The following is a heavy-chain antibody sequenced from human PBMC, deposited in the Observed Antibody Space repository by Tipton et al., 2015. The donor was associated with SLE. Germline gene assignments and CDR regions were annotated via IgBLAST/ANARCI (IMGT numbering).Heavy chain of an antibody. J-gene: IGHJ5*02. Sequence: TLSLTCAVYGGSFSGYYWSWIRQPPGKGLEWIGEINHSGSTNYNPSLKSRVTISVDTSKNQFSLKLSSVTAADTAVYYCARGHEDRLFTMVRAPDPWGREPWSPSPQ. CDR1: GGSFSGYY. V-gene: IGHV4-34*01. CDR2: INHSGST. CDR3: ARGHEDRLFTMVRAPDP. D-gene: IGHD3-10*01.